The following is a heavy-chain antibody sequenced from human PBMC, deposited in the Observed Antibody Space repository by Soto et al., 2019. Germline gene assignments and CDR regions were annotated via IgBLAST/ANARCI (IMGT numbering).Heavy chain of an antibody. CDR3: ARRYGGNLDY. CDR1: GGSISSGGYY. V-gene: IGHV4-61*08. J-gene: IGHJ4*02. CDR2: IYYSGST. Sequence: SETLSLTCTVSGGSISSGGYYWSWIRQPPGKGLEWIGYIYYSGSTNYNPSLKSRVTISVDTSKNQFSLKLSSVTAADTAVYYCARRYGGNLDYWGQGTLVTVSS. D-gene: IGHD1-26*01.